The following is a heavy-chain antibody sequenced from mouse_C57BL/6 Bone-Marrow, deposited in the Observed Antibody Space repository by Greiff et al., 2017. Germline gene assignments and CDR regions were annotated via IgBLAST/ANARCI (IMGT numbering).Heavy chain of an antibody. V-gene: IGHV14-4*01. Sequence: VQLTESGAELVRPGASVKLSCTASGFNIKDDYIHWVKQRPEQGLEWIGWIDPEIGDTEYASKFQGKATITSDTSSNTAYLQLSSLTSEDSAVYYCARWGDYSLSYYDMDYWGQGTSVTVSS. CDR2: IDPEIGDT. D-gene: IGHD2-4*01. CDR3: ARWGDYSLSYYDMDY. CDR1: GFNIKDDY. J-gene: IGHJ4*01.